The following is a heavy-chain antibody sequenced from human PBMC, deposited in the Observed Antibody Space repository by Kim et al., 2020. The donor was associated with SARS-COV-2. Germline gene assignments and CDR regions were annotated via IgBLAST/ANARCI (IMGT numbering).Heavy chain of an antibody. D-gene: IGHD2-2*01. CDR2: IYPGDSDT. J-gene: IGHJ6*02. CDR1: GYSFTSYW. Sequence: GESLKISCKGSGYSFTSYWIGWVRQMPGKGLEWMGIIYPGDSDTRYSPSFQGQVTISADKSISTAYLQWSSLKASDTAMYYCARQDIVVVPAAMNPKMGYYYGMDVWGQGTTVTVSS. V-gene: IGHV5-51*01. CDR3: ARQDIVVVPAAMNPKMGYYYGMDV.